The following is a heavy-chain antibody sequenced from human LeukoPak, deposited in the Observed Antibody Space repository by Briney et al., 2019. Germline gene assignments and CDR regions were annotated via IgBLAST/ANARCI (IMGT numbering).Heavy chain of an antibody. CDR2: IYYSGST. D-gene: IGHD4-17*01. J-gene: IGHJ5*02. CDR1: GGSISSGGYY. Sequence: TASETLSLTCTVSGGSISSGGYYWSWIRQHPGKGLEWIGYIYYSGSTYYNPSLKSRVTISVDTSKNQFSLKLSSVTAADTAVYYCARGLDDYGDNWFDPWGQGTLVTVSS. CDR3: ARGLDDYGDNWFDP. V-gene: IGHV4-31*03.